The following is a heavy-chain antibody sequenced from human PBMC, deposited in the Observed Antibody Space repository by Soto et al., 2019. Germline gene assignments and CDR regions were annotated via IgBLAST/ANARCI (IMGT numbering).Heavy chain of an antibody. D-gene: IGHD4-4*01. CDR1: GYPFNSYH. Sequence: QVQLVQSGAEVRKPGASVKVSCKTSGYPFNSYHMHWVRQAPGQGLEWMGVINPTEGRTRYSQKFQDRGTMTRDTSTGTVYMELSSLRSDDTAIYFCARGREYSFGYNWFDPWGQGTLVTVSS. V-gene: IGHV1-46*02. J-gene: IGHJ5*02. CDR2: INPTEGRT. CDR3: ARGREYSFGYNWFDP.